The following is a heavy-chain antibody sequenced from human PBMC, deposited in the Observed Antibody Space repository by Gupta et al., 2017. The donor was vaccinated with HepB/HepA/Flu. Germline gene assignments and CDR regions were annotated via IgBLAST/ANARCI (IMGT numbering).Heavy chain of an antibody. J-gene: IGHJ6*02. CDR2: LYGSGNSGGT. CDR3: ARAKCSAGGCSSGYFYYALDV. D-gene: IGHD2-15*01. Sequence: QIQLQASGPRLVKPSQTLSLTCSVSGDSITSGYFFWTWIRQTPGKGLEWIGFLYGSGNSGGTSYNPSLKSRVAISVDTSNHHFSLNLKSVTAADTAVYYCARAKCSAGGCSSGYFYYALDVWGQGTTVTVSS. CDR1: GDSITSGYFF. V-gene: IGHV4-30-4*01.